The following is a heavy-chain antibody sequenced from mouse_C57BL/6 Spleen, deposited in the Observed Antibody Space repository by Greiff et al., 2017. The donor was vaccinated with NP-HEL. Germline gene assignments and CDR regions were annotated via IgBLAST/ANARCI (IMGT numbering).Heavy chain of an antibody. J-gene: IGHJ3*01. CDR2: IYPGSGST. V-gene: IGHV1-55*01. CDR1: GYTFTRYC. D-gene: IGHD2-1*01. Sequence: QVQLQQPGAELVNPGASVKMSCKASGYTFTRYCIPVDKQMRPPRLSFIFSIYPGSGSTNYNEKFTSKATLTVDTSSSTAYMQLSSLTSEDSAVYYCAREQSRNHWFAYWGQGTLVTVSA. CDR3: AREQSRNHWFAY.